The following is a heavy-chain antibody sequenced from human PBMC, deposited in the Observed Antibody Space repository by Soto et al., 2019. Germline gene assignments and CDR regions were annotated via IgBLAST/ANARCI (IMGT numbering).Heavy chain of an antibody. Sequence: QVQLVQSGAEVKRPGASVRVSCKVSGYTRTELSMHWVRQAPGTGLEWMGGFDHEHGGTVYAQKFQGRVTMAEDTSAHTAYMDLSSLTSEDTAVYYCATEAGYYGFGFHWGQGTLVTVSS. D-gene: IGHD4-17*01. CDR3: ATEAGYYGFGFH. CDR1: GYTRTELS. V-gene: IGHV1-24*01. J-gene: IGHJ4*02. CDR2: FDHEHGGT.